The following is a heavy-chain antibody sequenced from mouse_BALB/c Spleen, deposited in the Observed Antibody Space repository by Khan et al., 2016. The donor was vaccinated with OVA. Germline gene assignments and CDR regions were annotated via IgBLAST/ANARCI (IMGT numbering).Heavy chain of an antibody. D-gene: IGHD2-10*02. J-gene: IGHJ1*01. CDR1: GFSLTSYG. Sequence: QMQLEESGPGLVAPSQSLSITCTVSGFSLTSYGVHWVRQTPGKGLEWLGIIWAGGSTNYNSALMSRLSISKDNSKSQVFFKMHSLQTDDTAMYYYARKYDNFVEYFDVWGAGTTVTVSS. CDR3: ARKYDNFVEYFDV. V-gene: IGHV2-9*02. CDR2: IWAGGST.